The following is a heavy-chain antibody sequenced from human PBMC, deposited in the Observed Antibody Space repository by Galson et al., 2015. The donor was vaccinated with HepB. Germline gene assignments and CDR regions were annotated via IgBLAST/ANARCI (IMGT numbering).Heavy chain of an antibody. J-gene: IGHJ3*02. CDR1: GFTFSSYG. V-gene: IGHV3-30*02. D-gene: IGHD3-10*01. Sequence: SLRLSCAASGFTFSSYGMHWVRQAPGKGLEWVAFIRYDGSNKYYVDTVKGRFTISRDNSKNTLYLQMNSLRAEDTAVYYCAKDQGGNIGWGDWDAFDIWGQGTMVTVSS. CDR3: AKDQGGNIGWGDWDAFDI. CDR2: IRYDGSNK.